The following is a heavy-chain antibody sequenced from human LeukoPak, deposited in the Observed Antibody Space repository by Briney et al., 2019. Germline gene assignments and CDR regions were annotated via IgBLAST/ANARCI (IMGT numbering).Heavy chain of an antibody. D-gene: IGHD3-22*01. V-gene: IGHV4-59*01. CDR1: GGSISSYY. CDR3: ARGAARDGSSGYLGY. Sequence: SETLSLTCTVSGGSISSYYWSWIRQPPGKGLEWIGYIYYSGSTNYNPSLKSRVTISVDTSKNQFSLKLSSVTAADTAVYYCARGAARDGSSGYLGYWGQGTLVTVSS. J-gene: IGHJ4*02. CDR2: IYYSGST.